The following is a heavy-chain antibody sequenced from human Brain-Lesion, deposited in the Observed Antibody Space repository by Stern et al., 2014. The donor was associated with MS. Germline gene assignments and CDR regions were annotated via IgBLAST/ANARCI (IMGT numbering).Heavy chain of an antibody. CDR3: ARDQRGITIFGVVTDYYYLGMDV. D-gene: IGHD3-3*01. CDR1: GYIFTGYY. CDR2: ITPHTGGT. Sequence: VHLEESGAEVKKPGASVNVSCKTSGYIFTGYYIHWVRQAPGQGLEWMAWITPHTGGTKYAQKFQGRVTMSRDTSISTAYVELSSLTSDDTAVYYCARDQRGITIFGVVTDYYYLGMDVWGQGTTVTVSS. V-gene: IGHV1-2*02. J-gene: IGHJ6*02.